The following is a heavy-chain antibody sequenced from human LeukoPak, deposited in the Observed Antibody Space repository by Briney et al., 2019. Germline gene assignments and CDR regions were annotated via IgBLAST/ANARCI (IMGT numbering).Heavy chain of an antibody. V-gene: IGHV3-30*02. D-gene: IGHD6-13*01. Sequence: SGGSLRLSCAASGFTFSSYGMHWVRQAPGKGLEWVAVIWYDGSNEYYADSVKGRFTISRDNSKNTLYLQMNSLRAEDTAVYYCAKGYEKQQLGTAEYFQHWGQGTLVTVSS. J-gene: IGHJ1*01. CDR3: AKGYEKQQLGTAEYFQH. CDR1: GFTFSSYG. CDR2: IWYDGSNE.